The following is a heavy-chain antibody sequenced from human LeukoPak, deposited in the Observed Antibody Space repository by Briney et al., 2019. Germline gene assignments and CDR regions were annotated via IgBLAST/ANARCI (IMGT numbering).Heavy chain of an antibody. CDR1: GLTFSSYA. D-gene: IGHD3-22*01. J-gene: IGHJ3*01. CDR3: AKGGRWDYYDSSH. CDR2: ISGNGGTT. Sequence: PGGSLRLSCAASGLTFSSYAMTWVRQAPGKGLEWVSGISGNGGTTYYADSVKGRFTISRHNSKNTLYLQMDSLRIEDTAVYYCAKGGRWDYYDSSHWGQGTMVTVSS. V-gene: IGHV3-23*01.